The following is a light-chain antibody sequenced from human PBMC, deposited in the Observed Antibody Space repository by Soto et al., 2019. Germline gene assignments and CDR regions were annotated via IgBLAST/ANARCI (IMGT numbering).Light chain of an antibody. CDR1: QSVSYN. J-gene: IGKJ4*01. V-gene: IGKV3-15*01. CDR3: QQYKNWPPLT. CDR2: GAF. Sequence: EIVMTQSPATLSVSPGETATLSCRASQSVSYNLAWYQQKPGQGPRLLIYGAFTRATGIPARFSGSGSGTEFTLTISRLQSEDFAVYYCQQYKNWPPLTFGGGTKGEIK.